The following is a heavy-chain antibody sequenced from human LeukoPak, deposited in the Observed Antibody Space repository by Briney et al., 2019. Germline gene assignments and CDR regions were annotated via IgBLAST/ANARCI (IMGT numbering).Heavy chain of an antibody. J-gene: IGHJ3*02. CDR3: ARDQGRLLWFGEYPYAFDI. D-gene: IGHD3-10*01. V-gene: IGHV4-39*07. Sequence: LRLSCAASGFTFSSYGMHWVRQPPGKGLEWIGSIYYSGSTYYNPSLKSRVTISVDTSKNQFSLKLSSVTAADTAVYYCARDQGRLLWFGEYPYAFDIWGQGTMVTVSS. CDR2: IYYSGST. CDR1: GFTFSSYG.